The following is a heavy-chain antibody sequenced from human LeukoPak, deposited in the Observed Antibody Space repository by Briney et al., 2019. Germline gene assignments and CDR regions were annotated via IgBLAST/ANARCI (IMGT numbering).Heavy chain of an antibody. Sequence: ASVKVSCKASGYTFTSYGISWVRQAPGQGLEWMGWISAYNGNTNYAQKLQGRVTMTTDTSTSTAYMELRSLRSDDTAVYYCARARNSRGSYNWFDPWGQGTLVTVSS. CDR2: ISAYNGNT. CDR1: GYTFTSYG. CDR3: ARARNSRGSYNWFDP. J-gene: IGHJ5*02. V-gene: IGHV1-18*01. D-gene: IGHD2/OR15-2a*01.